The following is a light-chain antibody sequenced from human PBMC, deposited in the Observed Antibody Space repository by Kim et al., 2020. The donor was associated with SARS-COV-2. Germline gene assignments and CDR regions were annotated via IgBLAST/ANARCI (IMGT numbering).Light chain of an antibody. CDR2: AVS. Sequence: SASVEDRVTITCRASQAIRKYVAWYQQKPGKIPKLLIHAVSTLQSGVPSRFSGGGSGTDFTLTIRGLQPEDVATYYCQTYDTVPYNFGQGTKLEI. CDR1: QAIRKY. V-gene: IGKV1-27*01. J-gene: IGKJ2*01. CDR3: QTYDTVPYN.